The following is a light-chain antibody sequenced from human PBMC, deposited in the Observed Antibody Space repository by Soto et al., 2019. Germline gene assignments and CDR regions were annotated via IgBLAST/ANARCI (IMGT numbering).Light chain of an antibody. J-gene: IGKJ4*02. V-gene: IGKV3-20*01. CDR2: ETS. CDR1: QSLSNSF. Sequence: DIVLTQSPATLSLSPGERATLSCRASQSLSNSFIAWYQQKPGQAPRLLIYETSSRATGIPDRFSGSGSGTDFTLTISRLEPEDFAVYYCQQYNSWPLTFGGGTKVDIK. CDR3: QQYNSWPLT.